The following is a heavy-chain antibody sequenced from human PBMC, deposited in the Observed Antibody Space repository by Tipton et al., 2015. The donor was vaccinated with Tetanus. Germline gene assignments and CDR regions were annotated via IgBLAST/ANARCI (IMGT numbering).Heavy chain of an antibody. V-gene: IGHV4-59*01. CDR3: ARLTGHSMDVVDYYYFGMDV. CDR2: IYYTGST. D-gene: IGHD2-21*01. J-gene: IGHJ6*01. Sequence: PGLVKPSETLSLICTVSGGSMNSYYWSWIRQPPGKGLEWIGYIYYTGSTNYNPSLKSGVTISLDTSKNQFSLKLTSVSAADTAVYYCARLTGHSMDVVDYYYFGMDVWGKGPRSPSPQ. CDR1: GGSMNSYY.